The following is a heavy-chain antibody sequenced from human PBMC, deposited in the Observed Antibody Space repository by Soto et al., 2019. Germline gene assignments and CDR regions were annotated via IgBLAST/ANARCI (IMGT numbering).Heavy chain of an antibody. CDR3: ARDIQYYDSSGSDY. J-gene: IGHJ4*02. CDR1: GYTFTSYG. V-gene: IGHV1-18*01. CDR2: ISAYNGNT. D-gene: IGHD3-22*01. Sequence: ASVKVSCKASGYTFTSYGISWVRQAPGQGLEWMGWISAYNGNTNYAQKLQGRATMTTDTSTSTAYMELRSLRSDDTAVYYCARDIQYYDSSGSDYWGQGTQVTVSS.